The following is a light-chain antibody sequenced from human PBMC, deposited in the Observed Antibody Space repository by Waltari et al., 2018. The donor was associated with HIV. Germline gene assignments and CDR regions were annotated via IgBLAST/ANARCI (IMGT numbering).Light chain of an antibody. CDR3: AAWDASLNAPV. J-gene: IGLJ2*01. CDR1: SSNVGTKT. Sequence: QSVLTQSPSTSGTPGQRVTISCSGRSSNVGTKTVIWYQQVPGTAPKLLIHTNDQRPSGVPDRFSASKSGASASLAISGLRSEDEADYYCAAWDASLNAPVFGGGTKLTVL. CDR2: TND. V-gene: IGLV1-44*01.